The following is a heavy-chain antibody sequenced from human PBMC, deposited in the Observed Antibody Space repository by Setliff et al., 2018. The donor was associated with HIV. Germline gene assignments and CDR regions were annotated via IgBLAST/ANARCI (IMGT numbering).Heavy chain of an antibody. V-gene: IGHV3-7*01. CDR1: GFTFSYRW. CDR2: IKGDGSEK. CDR3: ARSVIGYYYYGMDV. Sequence: PGGSLRLSCAASGFTFSYRWMTWVRQAPGKGLEWVANIKGDGSEKYYADSVKGRFTISRDNSKNTLYLQMNSLRAEDTAVYYCARSVIGYYYYGMDVWGQGTLVTVSS. D-gene: IGHD3-10*01. J-gene: IGHJ6*02.